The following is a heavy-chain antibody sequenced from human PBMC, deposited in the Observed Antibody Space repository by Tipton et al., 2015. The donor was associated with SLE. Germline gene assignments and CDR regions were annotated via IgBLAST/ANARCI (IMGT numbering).Heavy chain of an antibody. CDR1: GGSISSYY. CDR2: IYYSGST. V-gene: IGHV4-59*01. D-gene: IGHD3-22*01. Sequence: TLSLTCTVSGGSISSYYWSWIRQPPGKGLEWIAYIYYSGSTNYNPSLKSRVTISIDTSKNQFSLKLSSVTAADTAVYYCARDSFQHYYDLAFDIWGQGTMVTVSS. J-gene: IGHJ3*02. CDR3: ARDSFQHYYDLAFDI.